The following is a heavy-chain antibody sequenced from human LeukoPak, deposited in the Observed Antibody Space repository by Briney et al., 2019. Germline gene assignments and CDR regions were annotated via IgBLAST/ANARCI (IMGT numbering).Heavy chain of an antibody. V-gene: IGHV3-48*01. CDR3: ARGAYYYED. CDR2: ISSSSTI. Sequence: GGSLRLSCAASGFTFSSHSMNWVRQAPGKGLEWVSYISSSSTIYYADSVKGRFTISRDNAKNSLYLQMNSLRAEDTAVYYCARGAYYYEDWGQGTLVTVSS. CDR1: GFTFSSHS. D-gene: IGHD3-22*01. J-gene: IGHJ4*02.